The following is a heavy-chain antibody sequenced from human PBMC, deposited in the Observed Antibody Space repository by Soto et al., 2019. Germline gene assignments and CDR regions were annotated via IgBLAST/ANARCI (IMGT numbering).Heavy chain of an antibody. J-gene: IGHJ4*02. CDR3: ARRYGGTFDY. CDR2: TYYSGST. CDR1: GGSISSYY. Sequence: QVQLQESGPGLVKPSETLSLTCTVSGGSISSYYWSWIRQPPGKGLEWIGYTYYSGSTNYNPSLKSRVTISVDTSKNQFSLKLSSVTAADTAVYYCARRYGGTFDYWAREPWSPSPQ. D-gene: IGHD2-15*01. V-gene: IGHV4-59*08.